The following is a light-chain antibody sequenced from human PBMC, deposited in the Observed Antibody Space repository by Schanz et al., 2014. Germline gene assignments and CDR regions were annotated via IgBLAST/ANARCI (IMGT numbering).Light chain of an antibody. J-gene: IGLJ3*02. CDR3: SSYAGTYTWV. CDR2: DVS. V-gene: IGLV2-14*01. CDR1: SRDIGVYKF. Sequence: QSALTQPASVSGSPGQSITISCTGSSRDIGVYKFVSWYQQHPGKAPKLIIYDVSNRPSGSSHRFSGSKSGNTASLTISGLQSEDEADYYCSSYAGTYTWVFGGGTKLTVL.